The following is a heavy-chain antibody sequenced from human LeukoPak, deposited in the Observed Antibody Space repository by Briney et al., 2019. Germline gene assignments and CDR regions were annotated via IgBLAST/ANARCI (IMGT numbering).Heavy chain of an antibody. D-gene: IGHD3-10*01. V-gene: IGHV3-7*01. CDR3: ARYGKWFGELLPKSPFDY. J-gene: IGHJ4*02. CDR2: IKQDGSEK. CDR1: GFTFSSYW. Sequence: GGSLRLSCAASGFTFSSYWMSWVRQAPGKGLEWVANIKQDGSEKYYVDSVKGRFTISRDNAKNSLYLQMNSLRAEDTAVYYCARYGKWFGELLPKSPFDYWGQGTLVTVSS.